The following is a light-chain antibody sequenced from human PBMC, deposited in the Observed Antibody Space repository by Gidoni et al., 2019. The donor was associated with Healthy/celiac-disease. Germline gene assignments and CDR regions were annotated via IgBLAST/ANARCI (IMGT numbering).Light chain of an antibody. CDR1: QSVSSGY. J-gene: IGKJ2*01. Sequence: EIVLTQSPGTLSLSPGERATPSCRASQSVSSGYLAWYQKKPGQAPRLLIYGASSRATGIPDRFSGSGSGTDFTLTISRLEPEDFAVYYCQQYGSSPPSTFGQGTKLEIK. CDR2: GAS. CDR3: QQYGSSPPST. V-gene: IGKV3-20*01.